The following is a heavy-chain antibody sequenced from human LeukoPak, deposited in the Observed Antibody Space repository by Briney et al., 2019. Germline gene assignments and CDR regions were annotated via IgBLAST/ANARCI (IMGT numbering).Heavy chain of an antibody. V-gene: IGHV4-34*01. J-gene: IGHJ5*02. CDR1: GGSFSGYY. CDR3: ARGGPDIVVVPAAPGVRFDP. Sequence: PSETLSLTCAVYGGSFSGYYWSWIRQPPGKGLEWIGEINHSGSTNYNPSLRSRVTISVDTSKNQFSLKLSSVTAADTAVYYCARGGPDIVVVPAAPGVRFDPWGRGTLVTVSS. CDR2: INHSGST. D-gene: IGHD2-2*01.